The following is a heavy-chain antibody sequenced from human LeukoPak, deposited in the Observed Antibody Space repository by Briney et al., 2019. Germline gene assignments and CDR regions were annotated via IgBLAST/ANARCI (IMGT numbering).Heavy chain of an antibody. CDR2: ISGSGGST. Sequence: PGGSLRLSCAASGFAFSSYAMSWVRQAPGKGREWVSAISGSGGSTYYADSVKGRFTISRDNSKNTLYLQMNRLRAEDTAEYYYAKDRGSYEADWGQGTLVTVSS. D-gene: IGHD2-15*01. CDR3: AKDRGSYEAD. V-gene: IGHV3-23*01. CDR1: GFAFSSYA. J-gene: IGHJ4*02.